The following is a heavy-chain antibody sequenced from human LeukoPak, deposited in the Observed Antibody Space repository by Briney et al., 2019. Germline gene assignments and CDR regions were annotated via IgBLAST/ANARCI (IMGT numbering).Heavy chain of an antibody. V-gene: IGHV4-39*07. Sequence: SETLSLTCTVSGGSISSNSYYWGWIRQPPGKGLEWIGSIYYSGRAYYNPSLKSRVTMSVDTSKNQFSLKLSSVTAADTAVYYCARDGYYYDSSGYLFDYWGQGTLVTVSS. CDR3: ARDGYYYDSSGYLFDY. CDR2: IYYSGRA. D-gene: IGHD3-22*01. J-gene: IGHJ4*02. CDR1: GGSISSNSYY.